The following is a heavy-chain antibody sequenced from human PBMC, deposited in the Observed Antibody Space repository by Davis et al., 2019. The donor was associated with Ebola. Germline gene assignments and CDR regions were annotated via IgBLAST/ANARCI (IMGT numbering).Heavy chain of an antibody. Sequence: ASVQVPCKASCYPTTGYYLHWVRQAPGQGLEWMGWINPNSGGTNYAQKFQGWVTMTRDTSISTAYMELSRLRSDDTAVYYCAREPQGAFDIWGQGTMVTVSS. CDR2: INPNSGGT. CDR1: CYPTTGYY. J-gene: IGHJ3*02. CDR3: AREPQGAFDI. V-gene: IGHV1-2*04.